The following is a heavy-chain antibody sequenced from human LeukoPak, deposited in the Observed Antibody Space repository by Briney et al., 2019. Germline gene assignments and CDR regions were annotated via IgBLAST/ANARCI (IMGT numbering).Heavy chain of an antibody. CDR2: IYTSGST. Sequence: SETLSLTCTVSGGSISSGSYYWSWIRQPAGKGLEWIGRIYTSGSTNYNPSLKSRVTISVDTSKNQFSLKLSSVTAADTAVYYCARVLWGSGSYSQYNWFDPWGQGTLVTVSS. CDR1: GGSISSGSYY. J-gene: IGHJ5*02. D-gene: IGHD3-10*01. V-gene: IGHV4-61*02. CDR3: ARVLWGSGSYSQYNWFDP.